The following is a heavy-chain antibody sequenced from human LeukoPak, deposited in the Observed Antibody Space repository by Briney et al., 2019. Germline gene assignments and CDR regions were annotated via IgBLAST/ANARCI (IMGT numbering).Heavy chain of an antibody. CDR2: IYYSGST. CDR3: ADYDFWSGYPN. Sequence: SETLSLTCTVSGGSISSYYWNWIRQPPGKGLEWIGYIYYSGSTNYNPSLKSRVTISIDTSKNQFSLKLRSVTAADTAVYYCADYDFWSGYPNWGQGTLVTVSS. D-gene: IGHD3-3*01. CDR1: GGSISSYY. J-gene: IGHJ4*02. V-gene: IGHV4-59*01.